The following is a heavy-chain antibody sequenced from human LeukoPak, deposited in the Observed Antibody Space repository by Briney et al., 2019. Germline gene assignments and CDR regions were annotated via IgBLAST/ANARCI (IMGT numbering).Heavy chain of an antibody. Sequence: GASVKVSCKGSGYTCTSYDIHWVRQATGQGLEWMGWMNPNSGNTGYAQKFQGRATMTSNTSISTAYMELSSLRSEDTAVYYCATAYCSGGSCGASFDPWGQGTLVTVSS. J-gene: IGHJ5*02. CDR2: MNPNSGNT. CDR1: GYTCTSYD. CDR3: ATAYCSGGSCGASFDP. V-gene: IGHV1-8*01. D-gene: IGHD2-15*01.